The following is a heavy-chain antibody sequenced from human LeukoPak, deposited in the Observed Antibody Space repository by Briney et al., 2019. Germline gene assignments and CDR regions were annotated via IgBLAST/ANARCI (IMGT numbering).Heavy chain of an antibody. D-gene: IGHD3-22*01. CDR3: ARVGDSSGYYLDD. Sequence: PSETLSLTCTVSGGSISSYYWSWIRQPPGKGLEWIGYIYYSGSTNYNPSPKSRVTISVDTSKNQFSLKLSSVTAADTAVYYCARVGDSSGYYLDDWGQGTLVTVSS. V-gene: IGHV4-59*01. J-gene: IGHJ4*02. CDR1: GGSISSYY. CDR2: IYYSGST.